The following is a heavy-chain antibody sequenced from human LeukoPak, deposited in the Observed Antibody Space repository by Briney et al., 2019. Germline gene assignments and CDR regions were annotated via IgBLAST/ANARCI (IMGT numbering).Heavy chain of an antibody. CDR1: GFTFSSYW. V-gene: IGHV3-7*01. D-gene: IGHD6-19*01. CDR3: ARGRAGGWYFFDY. J-gene: IGHJ4*02. CDR2: IEQDGSEK. Sequence: PGGSLRLSCAASGFTFSSYWMSWVRQAPGKGLEWVANIEQDGSEKYYVDSVKGRFTISRDNAKNSLYLQMNSLRAEDTAVYYCARGRAGGWYFFDYWGQGTLVTVSS.